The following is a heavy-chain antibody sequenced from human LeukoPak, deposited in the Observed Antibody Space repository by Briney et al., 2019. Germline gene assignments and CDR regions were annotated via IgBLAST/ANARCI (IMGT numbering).Heavy chain of an antibody. CDR3: ARSRRIAVAGTDY. J-gene: IGHJ4*02. Sequence: PSETLSLTCAVYGGSFSGYYWSWIRQPPGRGLEWIGEINHSGSTNYNPSLKSRVTISVDTSKNQFSLKLSSVTAADTAVYYCARSRRIAVAGTDYWGQGTLVTVSS. D-gene: IGHD6-19*01. V-gene: IGHV4-34*01. CDR2: INHSGST. CDR1: GGSFSGYY.